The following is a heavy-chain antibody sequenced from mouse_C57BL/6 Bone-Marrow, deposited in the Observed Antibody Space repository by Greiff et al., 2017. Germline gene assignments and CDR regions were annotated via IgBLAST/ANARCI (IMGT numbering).Heavy chain of an antibody. J-gene: IGHJ4*01. Sequence: VQLQQPGAELVKPGASVKMSCKASGYTFTSYWITWVKQRPGQGLEWIGDIYPGSGSTNYNEKFKSKATLTVDTSSSTAYMQFSSLTSEDSAIYYCERRGGGAMDYWGQGTSVTVSS. CDR3: ERRGGGAMDY. V-gene: IGHV1-55*01. CDR1: GYTFTSYW. CDR2: IYPGSGST.